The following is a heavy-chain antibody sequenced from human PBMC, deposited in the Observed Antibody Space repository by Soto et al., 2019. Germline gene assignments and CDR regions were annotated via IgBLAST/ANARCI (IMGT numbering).Heavy chain of an antibody. Sequence: QVHLVESGGGVVQPGRSLRLSCTASGFTFSSYGMHWVRQAPGKGLEWVALIWFDGSNENYADSVKGRFTISRDNFKNTLYLEMNMLRGEDTAVYYCARDFSMVRGVMGYWGQGTLVTVSS. J-gene: IGHJ4*02. CDR3: ARDFSMVRGVMGY. D-gene: IGHD3-10*01. CDR2: IWFDGSNE. V-gene: IGHV3-33*01. CDR1: GFTFSSYG.